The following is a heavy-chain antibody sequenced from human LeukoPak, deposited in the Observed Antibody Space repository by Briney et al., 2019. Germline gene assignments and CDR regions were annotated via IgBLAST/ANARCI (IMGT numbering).Heavy chain of an antibody. CDR3: AAGSQSTALIR. CDR1: GGSTSSNY. D-gene: IGHD5-18*01. V-gene: IGHV4-4*07. Sequence: SETLSLTCTVSGGSTSSNYWSWIRQPAGKGLEWIGRMYTTEETNYNPTLKSRVTISLDTSKKQFSLRLTSVTAADTAVYYCAAGSQSTALIRWGQGTLVTVAS. CDR2: MYTTEET. J-gene: IGHJ4*02.